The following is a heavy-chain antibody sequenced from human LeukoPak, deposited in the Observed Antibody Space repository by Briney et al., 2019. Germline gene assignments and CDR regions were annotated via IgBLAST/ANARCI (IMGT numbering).Heavy chain of an antibody. CDR3: ARETGGVTTDY. D-gene: IGHD1-1*01. Sequence: AGGSLRLSCAASGFTFSSYSMNWVRQAPGKGLEWVSSISSSSSYIYYADSVEGRFTISRDNAKNSLYLQMNSLRAEDTAVYYCARETGGVTTDYWGQGTLVTVSS. V-gene: IGHV3-21*01. CDR2: ISSSSSYI. CDR1: GFTFSSYS. J-gene: IGHJ4*02.